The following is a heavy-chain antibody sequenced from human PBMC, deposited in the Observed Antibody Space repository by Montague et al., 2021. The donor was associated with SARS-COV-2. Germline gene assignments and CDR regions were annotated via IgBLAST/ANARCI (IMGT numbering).Heavy chain of an antibody. Sequence: TLSLTCTVSGGSISSGSYYWSWIRQPAGKGLEWIGRINTSGSTNYKPSLKSRVTISVDTSKNQFSLKLSSVTAADTAVYYCARHPLGDCSSTSCYVGWGQGTLVTVSS. D-gene: IGHD2-2*01. V-gene: IGHV4-61*02. J-gene: IGHJ4*02. CDR3: ARHPLGDCSSTSCYVG. CDR1: GGSISSGSYY. CDR2: INTSGST.